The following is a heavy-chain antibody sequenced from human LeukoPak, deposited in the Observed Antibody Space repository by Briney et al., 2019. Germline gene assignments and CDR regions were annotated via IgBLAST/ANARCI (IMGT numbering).Heavy chain of an antibody. V-gene: IGHV3-30-3*01. J-gene: IGHJ4*02. Sequence: GGSLRLSCAASGFTFSSYAMHWVRQAPGKGLEWVAVISYDGSNKYYADSVKGRFTISRDNSKNTLYLQMKSLRAEDTAVYYCARVWVAGPSLLDYWGQGTLVTVSS. CDR3: ARVWVAGPSLLDY. CDR1: GFTFSSYA. CDR2: ISYDGSNK. D-gene: IGHD6-19*01.